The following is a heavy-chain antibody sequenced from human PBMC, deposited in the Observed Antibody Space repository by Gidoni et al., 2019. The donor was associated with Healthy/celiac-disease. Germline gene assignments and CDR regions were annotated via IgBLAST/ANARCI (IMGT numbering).Heavy chain of an antibody. J-gene: IGHJ6*02. CDR3: ARDTCSSTSCYTGIYYGMDV. V-gene: IGHV3-48*02. CDR1: GFTFSSYR. Sequence: EVQLVESGGGLVQPGGSLRLSCAASGFTFSSYRMHWVRQAHGKGLEWVSYISSSSSTIYYADSGKGRLTISRDNAKNSLYLQMNSLRDEDTAVYYCARDTCSSTSCYTGIYYGMDVWGQGTTVTVSS. D-gene: IGHD2-2*02. CDR2: ISSSSSTI.